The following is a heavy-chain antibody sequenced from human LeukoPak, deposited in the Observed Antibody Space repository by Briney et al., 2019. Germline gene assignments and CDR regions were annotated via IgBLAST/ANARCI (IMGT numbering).Heavy chain of an antibody. CDR2: INPNSGGT. CDR3: ARDNYYDSSGYYYDIDY. D-gene: IGHD3-22*01. Sequence: ASVKVSCKASGYTFTGYYMHWVRQAPGQGLEWMGRINPNSGGTNFAQKFQGRVTMTGDTSISTAYMELSSLRSEDTAVYYCARDNYYDSSGYYYDIDYWGQGTLVTVSS. V-gene: IGHV1-2*06. CDR1: GYTFTGYY. J-gene: IGHJ4*02.